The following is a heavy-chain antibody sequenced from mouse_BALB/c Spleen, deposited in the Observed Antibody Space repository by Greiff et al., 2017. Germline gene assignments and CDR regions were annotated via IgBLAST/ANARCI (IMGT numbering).Heavy chain of an antibody. D-gene: IGHD2-1*01. CDR3: ARGNYGNYVDAMDY. CDR1: GFTFTDYY. V-gene: IGHV7-3*02. J-gene: IGHJ4*01. CDR2: IRNKANGYTT. Sequence: EVKLVESGGGLVQPGGSLRLSCATSGFTFTDYYMSWVRQPPGKALEWLGFIRNKANGYTTEYSASVKGRFTISRDNSQSILYLQMNTLRAEDSATYYCARGNYGNYVDAMDYWGQGTSVTVSS.